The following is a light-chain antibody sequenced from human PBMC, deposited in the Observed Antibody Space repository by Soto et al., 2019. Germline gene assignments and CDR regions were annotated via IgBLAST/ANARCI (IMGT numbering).Light chain of an antibody. Sequence: EIVLTQSPGTLSLSPGERATLSCRASQSVSSSYLAWYQQKPGQAPRLLIYGASSRATGIPDRVSGSGSGTDFPLTKSTVEEEAFVVYNCHQYGSSPRWTFGQGTKVESK. J-gene: IGKJ1*01. V-gene: IGKV3-20*01. CDR3: HQYGSSPRWT. CDR1: QSVSSSY. CDR2: GAS.